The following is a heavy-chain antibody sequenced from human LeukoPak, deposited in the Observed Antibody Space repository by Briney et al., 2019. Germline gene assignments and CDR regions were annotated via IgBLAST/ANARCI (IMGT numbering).Heavy chain of an antibody. D-gene: IGHD3-3*01. J-gene: IGHJ4*02. Sequence: PGGSLRLSCAASGFTFSNAWMSWVRQAPGKGLEWVSRIKSKTDGGTTDYAAPVKGRFTISRDDSKNTLYLQMNSLKTEDTAVYYCTTDLYDFWSGYSDYWGQGTLVTVSS. CDR3: TTDLYDFWSGYSDY. CDR1: GFTFSNAW. V-gene: IGHV3-15*01. CDR2: IKSKTDGGTT.